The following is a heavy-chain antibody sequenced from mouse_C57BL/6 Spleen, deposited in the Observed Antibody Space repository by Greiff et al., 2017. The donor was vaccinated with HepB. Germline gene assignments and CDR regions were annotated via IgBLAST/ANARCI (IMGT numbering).Heavy chain of an antibody. Sequence: EVQLQQSGAELVRPGASVKLSCTASGFNIKDDYMHWVKQRPEQGLEWIGWIDPENGDTEYASKFQGKATITADTSSNTAYLQLSSLTSEDTAVYYCTRFLYYFDDWGQGTTRTVSS. J-gene: IGHJ2*01. V-gene: IGHV14-4*01. CDR3: TRFLYYFDD. CDR1: GFNIKDDY. CDR2: IDPENGDT.